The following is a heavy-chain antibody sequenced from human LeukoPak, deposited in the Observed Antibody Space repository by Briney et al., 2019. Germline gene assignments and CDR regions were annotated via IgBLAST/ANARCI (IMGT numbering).Heavy chain of an antibody. CDR3: ARRRRYSSSWYSNWFDP. D-gene: IGHD6-13*01. CDR2: IDYRGST. V-gene: IGHV4-59*12. Sequence: SETLSLTCTVSGGSISSDYWSWIRQPPGKGLEWIGYIDYRGSTNYNPSLKSRVTISVDTSKNQFSLKLSSVTAADTAVYYCARRRRYSSSWYSNWFDPWGQGTLVTVSS. CDR1: GGSISSDY. J-gene: IGHJ5*02.